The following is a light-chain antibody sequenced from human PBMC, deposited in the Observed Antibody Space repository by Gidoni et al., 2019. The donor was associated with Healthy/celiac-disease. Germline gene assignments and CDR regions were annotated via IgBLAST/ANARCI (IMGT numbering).Light chain of an antibody. V-gene: IGKV1-5*03. J-gene: IGKJ1*01. Sequence: DIQLTQSPSTLSASVGDRVTIPCRASQSISSWLAWYQQKPGKAPKLLIYKASSLESGVPSRFSGSGSGTEFTLTIRSLQPDDFATYYCQQYNSYPWTFGQGTKVEIK. CDR1: QSISSW. CDR3: QQYNSYPWT. CDR2: KAS.